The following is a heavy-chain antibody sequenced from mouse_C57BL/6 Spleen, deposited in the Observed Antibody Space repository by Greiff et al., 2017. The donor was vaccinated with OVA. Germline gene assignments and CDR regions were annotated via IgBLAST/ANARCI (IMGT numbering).Heavy chain of an antibody. J-gene: IGHJ3*01. CDR3: AREIYYDYDGAY. D-gene: IGHD2-4*01. Sequence: EVQRVESGGDLVKPGGSLKLSCAASGFTFSSYGMSWVRQTPDKRLEWVATISSGGSYTYYPDSVKGRFTISRDNAKNTLYLQMSSLKSEDTAMYYCAREIYYDYDGAYWGQGTLVTVSA. CDR1: GFTFSSYG. V-gene: IGHV5-6*01. CDR2: ISSGGSYT.